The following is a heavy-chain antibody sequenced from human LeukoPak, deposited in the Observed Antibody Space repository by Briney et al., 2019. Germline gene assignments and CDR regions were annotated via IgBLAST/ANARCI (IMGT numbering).Heavy chain of an antibody. V-gene: IGHV3-15*07. D-gene: IGHD3-22*01. CDR3: TTAKYYYDSSGYYPFDY. J-gene: IGHJ4*02. Sequence: GGSLRLSCAASGFTFSNAWMNWVRQAPGKGLEWVGRIKSKTDGGTTDYAAPVKGRFTISRDDSKNTLYLQVNSLKTEDTAVYYCTTAKYYYDSSGYYPFDYWGQGTLVTVSS. CDR2: IKSKTDGGTT. CDR1: GFTFSNAW.